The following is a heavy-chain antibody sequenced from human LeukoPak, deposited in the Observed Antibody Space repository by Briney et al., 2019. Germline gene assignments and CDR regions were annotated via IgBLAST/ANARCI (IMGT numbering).Heavy chain of an antibody. V-gene: IGHV4-59*08. CDR1: GGSISSYY. Sequence: PSETLSLTCTVSGGSISSYYWSWIRQPPGKGLEWIGYIYYSGSTNYNPSLKSRATISVDTSKNQFSLKLSSVTAADTAVYYCARQGYSYAAFDDWGQGTLVTVSS. CDR3: ARQGYSYAAFDD. D-gene: IGHD5-18*01. CDR2: IYYSGST. J-gene: IGHJ4*02.